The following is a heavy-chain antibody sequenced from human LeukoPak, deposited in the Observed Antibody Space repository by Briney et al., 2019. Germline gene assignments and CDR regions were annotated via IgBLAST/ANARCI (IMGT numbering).Heavy chain of an antibody. J-gene: IGHJ4*02. V-gene: IGHV3-9*03. CDR3: AKGNYGDYTPDPMYYFDY. CDR2: ISWNSGSI. D-gene: IGHD4-17*01. CDR1: GFTFDDYA. Sequence: PGRSLRLSCAASGFTFDDYAMHWVRQAPGKGLEWVSGISWNSGSIGYADSVKGRFTISRDNAKNSLYPQMNSLRAEDMALYYCAKGNYGDYTPDPMYYFDYWGQGTLVTVSS.